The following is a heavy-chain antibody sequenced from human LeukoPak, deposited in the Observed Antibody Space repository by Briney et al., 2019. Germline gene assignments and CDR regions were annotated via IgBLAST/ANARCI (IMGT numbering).Heavy chain of an antibody. CDR2: IWYDGSNK. CDR3: ARDRDYGGNEETSDAFDI. D-gene: IGHD4-23*01. V-gene: IGHV3-33*08. Sequence: GGSLRLSCAASGFTFSDYYMSWIRQAPGKGLEWVAVIWYDGSNKYYADSVKGRFTISRDNSKNTLYLQMNSLRAEDTAVYYCARDRDYGGNEETSDAFDIWGQGTMVTVSS. J-gene: IGHJ3*02. CDR1: GFTFSDYY.